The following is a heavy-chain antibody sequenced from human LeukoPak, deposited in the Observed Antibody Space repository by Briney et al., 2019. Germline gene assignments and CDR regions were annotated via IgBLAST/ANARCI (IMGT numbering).Heavy chain of an antibody. CDR2: ISYDGSNK. J-gene: IGHJ4*02. CDR1: GFTFSSYG. CDR3: AKGEEDYYGSGSYHDY. Sequence: GGSLRLSCAASGFTFSSYGMHWVRQAPGKGLEWVAVISYDGSNKYYADSVKGRFTISRDNSKNTLYLQMNSLRAEDTAVYYCAKGEEDYYGSGSYHDYWGQGTLVTVSS. V-gene: IGHV3-30*18. D-gene: IGHD3-10*01.